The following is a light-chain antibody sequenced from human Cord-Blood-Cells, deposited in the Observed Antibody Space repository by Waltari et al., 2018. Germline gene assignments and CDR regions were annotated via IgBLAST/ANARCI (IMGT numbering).Light chain of an antibody. J-gene: IGKJ3*01. V-gene: IGKV1-39*01. CDR2: AAS. CDR1: QSINSY. Sequence: DIQMTQSPSSLSSSVGDRVTITCRASQSINSYLNWYQQKPGQAPKLLIYAASSLQSGVPSRFSGSGSGTDFTLTISSLQPEDFATYYCQQSYSTLFTFGPGTKVDIK. CDR3: QQSYSTLFT.